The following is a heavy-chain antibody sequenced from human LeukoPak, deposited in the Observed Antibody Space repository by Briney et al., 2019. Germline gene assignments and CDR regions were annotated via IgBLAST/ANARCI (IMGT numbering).Heavy chain of an antibody. CDR3: GREHDSSGYRGTFDAFDI. Sequence: SVKVSCKASGGTFSSYAISWVRQAPGQGLEWMGRIIPIFGTANYAQKFQGRVTITTDESTSTAYMELSSLRSEDTAVYYCGREHDSSGYRGTFDAFDIWGQGTMVTVSS. V-gene: IGHV1-69*05. D-gene: IGHD3-22*01. J-gene: IGHJ3*02. CDR2: IIPIFGTA. CDR1: GGTFSSYA.